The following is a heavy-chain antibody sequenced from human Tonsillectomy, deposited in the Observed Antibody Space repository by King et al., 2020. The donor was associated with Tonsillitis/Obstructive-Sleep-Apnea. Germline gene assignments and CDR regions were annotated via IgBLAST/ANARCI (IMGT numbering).Heavy chain of an antibody. CDR3: ARALGYSSWFDP. V-gene: IGHV4-61*01. CDR1: GGSVSSGSYY. Sequence: QLQESGPGLVKPSETLSLTYTVSGGSVSSGSYYWSWIRQPPGKGLECIGYIYFSGSTNYNPSLKSRVTISVDTSKNQFSLKVSSVTAADTAVYYCARALGYSSWFDPWGQGTLVTVSS. J-gene: IGHJ5*02. D-gene: IGHD6-13*01. CDR2: IYFSGST.